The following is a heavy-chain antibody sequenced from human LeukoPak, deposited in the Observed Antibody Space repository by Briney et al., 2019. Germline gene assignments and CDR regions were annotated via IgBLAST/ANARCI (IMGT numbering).Heavy chain of an antibody. CDR2: ISRSGDST. Sequence: PGGSLRLSCAASGFTFTTHAMNWVRQAPGKGMEWVSGISRSGDSTYYADSVKGRFTISRDNSKNTLYLQMNTLSAEDTAVYYCAKQTSVALPGPWGQGTLVTVSS. CDR1: GFTFTTHA. D-gene: IGHD6-19*01. V-gene: IGHV3-23*01. CDR3: AKQTSVALPGP. J-gene: IGHJ5*02.